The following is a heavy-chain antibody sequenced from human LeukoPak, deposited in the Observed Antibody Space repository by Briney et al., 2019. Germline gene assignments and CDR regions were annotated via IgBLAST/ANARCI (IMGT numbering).Heavy chain of an antibody. Sequence: ASVKVSCKASGYTFIGFFIHWVRQAPGQGPEWMGWINPHSGDTSFAQQFQGRVTLTRDTFISTAYLELTSLRSDDTAVYYCARSVAARQGTLHYWGQGTLVTVSS. CDR3: ARSVAARQGTLHY. V-gene: IGHV1-2*02. CDR1: GYTFIGFF. D-gene: IGHD6-6*01. J-gene: IGHJ4*02. CDR2: INPHSGDT.